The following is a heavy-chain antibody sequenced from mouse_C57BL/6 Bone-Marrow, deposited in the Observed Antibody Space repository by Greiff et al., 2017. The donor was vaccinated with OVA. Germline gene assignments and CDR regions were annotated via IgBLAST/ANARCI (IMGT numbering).Heavy chain of an antibody. CDR1: GFTFSDFY. D-gene: IGHD2-1*01. CDR2: SRHKANDYTT. J-gene: IGHJ2*01. Sequence: EVKLVESGGGLVQSGRSLRLSCATSGFTFSDFYMEWVRQAPGRGLEWIAASRHKANDYTTEYSASVKGRLIVSRATSQSSLYLQMNGLRAEDAAVDYCARDDGGNSLDDWGKGTTLTVSS. CDR3: ARDDGGNSLDD. V-gene: IGHV7-1*01.